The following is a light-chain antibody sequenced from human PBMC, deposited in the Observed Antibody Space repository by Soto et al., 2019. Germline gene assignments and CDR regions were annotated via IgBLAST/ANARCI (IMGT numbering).Light chain of an antibody. CDR1: SGDVGAYNY. CDR3: TSYTSTTSYV. J-gene: IGLJ1*01. Sequence: QSALTQPASVSGSPGQSITISCSGTSGDVGAYNYVSWYQQNPGKAPNLMIYGVTNRPSGISNRFSGSKSGNTASLTISGLQAGDEADYYCTSYTSTTSYVFGTGTKVTVL. CDR2: GVT. V-gene: IGLV2-14*01.